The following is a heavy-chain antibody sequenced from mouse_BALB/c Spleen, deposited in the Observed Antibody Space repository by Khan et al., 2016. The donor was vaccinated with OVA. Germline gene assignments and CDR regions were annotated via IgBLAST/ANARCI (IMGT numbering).Heavy chain of an antibody. CDR2: IDPFNGGN. CDR1: GYSFTTYY. CDR3: ARGTFDY. Sequence: VQLKESGPELMKPGASVKISCKASGYSFTTYYMHWVKQSHGKSLEWIGYIDPFNGGNDYNQKFKGKATLTVDKSSSTAYMHISSLTSEDAAVYYGARGTFDYWGQGTLVTVSA. V-gene: IGHV1-34*01. J-gene: IGHJ3*01. D-gene: IGHD3-3*01.